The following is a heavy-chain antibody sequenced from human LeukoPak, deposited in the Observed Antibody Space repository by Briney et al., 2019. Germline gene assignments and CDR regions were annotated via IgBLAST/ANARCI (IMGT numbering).Heavy chain of an antibody. J-gene: IGHJ3*02. D-gene: IGHD2-2*01. CDR3: AKDLFGYCSSTSCYGLDDAFDI. Sequence: GGSLRLSCAASGFTFSDYYMHWIRQAPGKGLEWVSYISNRGDTIYYADSVRGRFTISRDNAKKSLYLQMNSLRAEDTAVYYCAKDLFGYCSSTSCYGLDDAFDIWGQGTMVTVSS. V-gene: IGHV3-11*01. CDR2: ISNRGDTI. CDR1: GFTFSDYY.